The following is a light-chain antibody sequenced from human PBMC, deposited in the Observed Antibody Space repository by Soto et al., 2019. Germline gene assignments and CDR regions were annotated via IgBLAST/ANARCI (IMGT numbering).Light chain of an antibody. CDR1: QSISSW. CDR3: QQYNNWPPWT. V-gene: IGKV1-5*03. J-gene: IGKJ1*01. CDR2: RAS. Sequence: DIQMTQSPSTLSASVGDTVTITCRASQSISSWLAWYQQKPGKAPKLLIYRASTLQSGVPSRFSASGSGTEFILTISSLQPDDFAVYYCQQYNNWPPWTFGQGTKVDIK.